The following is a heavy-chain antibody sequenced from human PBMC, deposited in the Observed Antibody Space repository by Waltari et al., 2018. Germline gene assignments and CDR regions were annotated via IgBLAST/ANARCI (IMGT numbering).Heavy chain of an antibody. CDR1: GYTFTSYV. D-gene: IGHD6-19*01. V-gene: IGHV1-3*01. Sequence: QVQLVQSGAEVKKPGASVKVSCKASGYTFTSYVVHWVRQAPGQRLEWMGWINAGNGNTRCSQKFQGRVTITSDTSASTAYMDLSSLRSEDTAVYYCARGSTIAVAEFYYYYGMDVWGQGTTVTVSS. J-gene: IGHJ6*02. CDR2: INAGNGNT. CDR3: ARGSTIAVAEFYYYYGMDV.